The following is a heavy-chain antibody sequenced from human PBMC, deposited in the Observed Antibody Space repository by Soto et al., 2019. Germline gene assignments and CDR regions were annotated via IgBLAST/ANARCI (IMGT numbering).Heavy chain of an antibody. Sequence: VGALSHSCGASGFNFRLFWMSLVRQRPGKGLEWVANINEDGSEKFFADSVKGRFTISRDNAKNSLSLQMNSLTADDTAVYYCARTGWPQSSYYFDYWGQGTLVTVSS. CDR3: ARTGWPQSSYYFDY. V-gene: IGHV3-7*03. CDR1: GFNFRLFW. J-gene: IGHJ4*02. CDR2: INEDGSEK. D-gene: IGHD3-16*01.